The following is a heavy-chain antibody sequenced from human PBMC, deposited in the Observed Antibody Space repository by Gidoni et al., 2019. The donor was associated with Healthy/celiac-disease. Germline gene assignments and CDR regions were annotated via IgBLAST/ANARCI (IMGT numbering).Heavy chain of an antibody. CDR2: IYYSGST. D-gene: IGHD3-22*01. Sequence: QLQLQQSGPGLVKPSETLSLTCTVSGGSISSGSYYWGWIRQPPGKGLEWIGSIYYSGSTYYNPSIKSRVTISVDTSKNQFSLKLSSVTAADTAVYYCARGKWLSSFFDYWGQGTLVTVSS. CDR3: ARGKWLSSFFDY. V-gene: IGHV4-39*01. J-gene: IGHJ4*02. CDR1: GGSISSGSYY.